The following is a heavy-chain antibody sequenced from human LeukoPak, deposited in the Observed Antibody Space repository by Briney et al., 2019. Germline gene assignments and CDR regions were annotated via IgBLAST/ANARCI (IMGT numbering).Heavy chain of an antibody. D-gene: IGHD3-22*01. V-gene: IGHV1-3*01. CDR2: INAGNGNT. CDR1: GYTFTSYA. CDR3: ARDPLPYYDSSGYPDY. Sequence: EASVKVSCKASGYTFTSYAMHWVRQAPGQRFEWMGRINAGNGNTKYSQKFQGRVTITRDTSASTAYMELSSLRSEDTAVYYCARDPLPYYDSSGYPDYWGQGTLVTVSS. J-gene: IGHJ4*02.